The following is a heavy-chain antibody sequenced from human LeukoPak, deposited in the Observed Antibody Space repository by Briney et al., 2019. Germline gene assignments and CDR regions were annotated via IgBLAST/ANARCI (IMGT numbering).Heavy chain of an antibody. Sequence: PSETLSLTCTVSGVSISSSNSYWGWIRQPPGKGLEWIGSIYYTGNTYYNASLKSRVTISIDTSKNQISLRLTSVTATDTAMYYCARDSYYYYMDVWGKGTTVTTSS. CDR1: GVSISSSNSY. J-gene: IGHJ6*03. CDR3: ARDSYYYYMDV. V-gene: IGHV4-39*02. CDR2: IYYTGNT.